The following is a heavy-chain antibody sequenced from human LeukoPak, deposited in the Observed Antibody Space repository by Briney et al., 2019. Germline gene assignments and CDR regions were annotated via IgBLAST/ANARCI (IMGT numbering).Heavy chain of an antibody. Sequence: SGTLSLTCAVSGGSISSSNWWSWVRQPPGKGLEWIGEIYHSGSTNYNPSLKSRVTISVDKSKNQFSLKLSSVTAADTAVYYCARVQYDSSGLGGWFDPWGQGTLVTVSS. V-gene: IGHV4-4*02. CDR1: GGSISSSNW. D-gene: IGHD3-22*01. J-gene: IGHJ5*02. CDR3: ARVQYDSSGLGGWFDP. CDR2: IYHSGST.